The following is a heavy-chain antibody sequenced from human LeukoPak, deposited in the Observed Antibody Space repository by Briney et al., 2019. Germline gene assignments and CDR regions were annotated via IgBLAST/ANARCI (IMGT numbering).Heavy chain of an antibody. Sequence: PGGSLRLSCAASGFIFSRYGMHWVRQAPGKGLEWVAVIWGDGSNRIYAGSVKGRFTNSRHNSQNTVFLQMNSLRAEDTATYYCWRDAQRSTDYGNSLRCWGHGTLVTVSS. CDR1: GFIFSRYG. J-gene: IGHJ4*01. CDR2: IWGDGSNR. V-gene: IGHV3-33*01. CDR3: WRDAQRSTDYGNSLRC. D-gene: IGHD4-11*01.